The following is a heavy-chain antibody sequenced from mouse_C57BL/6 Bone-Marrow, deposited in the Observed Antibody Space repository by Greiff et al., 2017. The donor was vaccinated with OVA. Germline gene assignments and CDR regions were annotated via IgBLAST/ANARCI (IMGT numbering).Heavy chain of an antibody. V-gene: IGHV1-72*01. CDR3: ARGEVCYGYFDY. D-gene: IGHD1-2*01. Sequence: QVQLQQSGAELVKPGASVKLSCKASGYTFTSYWMHWVKQSPGRGLEWIGRIDPNSGGTKYNEKFKGKATLTVDKSSSTVYMELSSLTSEDSAVYYCARGEVCYGYFDYWGTGTLVTVSA. J-gene: IGHJ3*01. CDR2: IDPNSGGT. CDR1: GYTFTSYW.